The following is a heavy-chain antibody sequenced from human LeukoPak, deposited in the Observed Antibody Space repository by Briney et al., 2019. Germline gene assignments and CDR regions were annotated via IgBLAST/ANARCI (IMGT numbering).Heavy chain of an antibody. J-gene: IGHJ4*02. CDR2: INHSGST. CDR1: GGSFSGYY. CDR3: ARSGTTVTTYDY. Sequence: KSSETLSLTCAVYGGSFSGYYWSWIRQPPGKGLEWIGEINHSGSTNYNPSLKSRVTISVDTSKNQFSLKLSSVTAADTAVYYCARSGTTVTTYDYWGQGTLVTVSS. V-gene: IGHV4-34*01. D-gene: IGHD4-17*01.